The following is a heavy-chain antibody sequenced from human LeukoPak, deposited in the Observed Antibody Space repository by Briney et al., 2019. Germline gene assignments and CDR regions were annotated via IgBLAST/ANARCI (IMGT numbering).Heavy chain of an antibody. CDR3: ASQGYSYGFDQ. Sequence: KPSGTLSLTCAVSGGSINSSNWWSWVRHPPGKGLELIGEIYHSGSTNYNPSLKSRVTISVDKSKNQFSLKLSSVSAADTAVYYCASQGYSYGFDQWGQGTLVTVSS. J-gene: IGHJ4*02. D-gene: IGHD5-18*01. V-gene: IGHV4-4*02. CDR2: IYHSGST. CDR1: GGSINSSNW.